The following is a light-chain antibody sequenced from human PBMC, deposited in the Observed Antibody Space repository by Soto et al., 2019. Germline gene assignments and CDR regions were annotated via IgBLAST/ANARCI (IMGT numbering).Light chain of an antibody. CDR1: SSDVGGYKY. J-gene: IGLJ3*02. CDR2: EVT. CDR3: SSYTSNAPLVV. V-gene: IGLV2-14*01. Sequence: QSALTQPASVSGSPGQSITISCTGTSSDVGGYKYVCWYQQHPGKAPKLMIYEVTNRPSEVSNRFSGSKSGNTASLTISALLAEDEADYYCSSYTSNAPLVVFGGGTQLPVL.